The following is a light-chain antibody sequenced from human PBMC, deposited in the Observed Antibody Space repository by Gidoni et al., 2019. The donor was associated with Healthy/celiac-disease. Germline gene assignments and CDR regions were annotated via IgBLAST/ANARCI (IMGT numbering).Light chain of an antibody. CDR3: SSYTSSSTLV. J-gene: IGLJ3*02. Sequence: QSALTQPASVSGSPGQSIPISCTGTSSDVGGYNYVSWYLQHPGKAPKLMIYEVSNRPSGVSNRFSGSKSGNTASLTISGLQAEDEADYYCSSYTSSSTLVFGGGTKLTVL. V-gene: IGLV2-14*01. CDR1: SSDVGGYNY. CDR2: EVS.